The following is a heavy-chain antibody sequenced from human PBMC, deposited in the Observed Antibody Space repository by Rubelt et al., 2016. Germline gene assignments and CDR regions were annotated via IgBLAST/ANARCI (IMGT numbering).Heavy chain of an antibody. CDR1: GFSLSNARMG. V-gene: IGHV2-26*01. D-gene: IGHD1-26*01. CDR3: ARIRRYSGSYVTAFPFDY. J-gene: IGHJ4*02. CDR2: IFSNDEK. Sequence: KESGPVLVKPTETLTLTCTVSGFSLSNARMGVSWIRQPPGKALEWLAHIFSNDEKSYSTSLKSRLTISKDTSKSQVVLTMTNMDPVDTATYYCARIRRYSGSYVTAFPFDYWGQGTLVTVSS.